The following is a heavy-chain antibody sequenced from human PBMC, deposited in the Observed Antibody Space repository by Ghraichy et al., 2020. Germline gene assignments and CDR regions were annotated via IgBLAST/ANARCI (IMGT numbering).Heavy chain of an antibody. J-gene: IGHJ4*02. Sequence: SETLSLTCAVYGGSISSYYWSWIRQPPGKGLEWIGYIYYSGSTNYNPSLKSRVTISVDTSKNQFSLKLSSVTAADTAVYYCARHGGRAYYYGSGSYTEFDYWGQGTLVTVSS. D-gene: IGHD3-10*01. V-gene: IGHV4-59*08. CDR3: ARHGGRAYYYGSGSYTEFDY. CDR1: GGSISSYY. CDR2: IYYSGST.